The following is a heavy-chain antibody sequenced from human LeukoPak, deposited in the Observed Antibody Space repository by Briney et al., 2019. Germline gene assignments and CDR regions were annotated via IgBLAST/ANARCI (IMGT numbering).Heavy chain of an antibody. J-gene: IGHJ5*02. CDR3: ARGIDLWSGYYEGRLDP. D-gene: IGHD3-3*01. Sequence: PSETLSLTCTVSGGSINTGDYYWSWIRQPPGKDLEWIGYIYSSGSTFYNPSLRSRVTMSLDTSKNQFSLRLNSVTAADTAVYYCARGIDLWSGYYEGRLDPWGQGTQVTVSS. CDR2: IYSSGST. CDR1: GGSINTGDYY. V-gene: IGHV4-30-4*01.